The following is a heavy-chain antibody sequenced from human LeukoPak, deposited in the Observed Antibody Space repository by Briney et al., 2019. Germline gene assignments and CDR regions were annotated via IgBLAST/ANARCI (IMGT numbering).Heavy chain of an antibody. D-gene: IGHD4-23*01. CDR2: IYSGGST. CDR1: GFTVSSNY. V-gene: IGHV3-53*05. J-gene: IGHJ6*03. CDR3: AKDDGGFNYMDV. Sequence: GGSLRLSCAASGFTVSSNYMSWVRQAPGKGLEWVSVIYSGGSTYYADSVKGRFTISRDNSKNTLYLQMNSLRAEDTAVYYCAKDDGGFNYMDVWGKGTTVTVSS.